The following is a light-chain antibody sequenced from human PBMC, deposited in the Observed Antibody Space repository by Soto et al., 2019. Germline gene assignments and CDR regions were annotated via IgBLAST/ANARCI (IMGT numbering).Light chain of an antibody. CDR3: SSYTRSYTLPYI. CDR2: EVS. V-gene: IGLV2-14*01. CDR1: SSDVGGYDY. J-gene: IGLJ1*01. Sequence: QSALTQPASVSGSPGQSITISCTGTSSDVGGYDYVSWYQQHPGKAPKLMIYEVSDRPLGVSNRFSGSKSGNTASLTISGLQAEDEADYYCSSYTRSYTLPYIFGTGTKLTVL.